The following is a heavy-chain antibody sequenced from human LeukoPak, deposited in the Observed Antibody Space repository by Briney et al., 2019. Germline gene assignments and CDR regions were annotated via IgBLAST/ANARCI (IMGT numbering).Heavy chain of an antibody. CDR1: GGSISSYY. CDR3: ARWDKMGDYFDY. D-gene: IGHD1-26*01. J-gene: IGHJ4*02. CDR2: IYTSGST. V-gene: IGHV4-4*07. Sequence: SETLSPTCTVSGGSISSYYWSWIRQPAGKGLEWIGRIYTSGSTNYNPSLKSRVTMSVDTSKNQFSLKLSSVTAADTAVYYCARWDKMGDYFDYWGQGTLVTVSP.